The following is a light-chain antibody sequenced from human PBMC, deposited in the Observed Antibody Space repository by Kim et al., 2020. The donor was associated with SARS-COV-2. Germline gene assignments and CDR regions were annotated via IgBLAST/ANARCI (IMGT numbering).Light chain of an antibody. Sequence: EIVLTQSPGTLSLSPGERATLSCRASQSVSSTSLAWYQQKPGQAPRLLIYGASTRATGVPDRFSGSGSGTDFSLTISRLEPEDFALYYCQQYDNSRTFGQGTKVDIK. J-gene: IGKJ1*01. CDR3: QQYDNSRT. V-gene: IGKV3-20*01. CDR2: GAS. CDR1: QSVSSTS.